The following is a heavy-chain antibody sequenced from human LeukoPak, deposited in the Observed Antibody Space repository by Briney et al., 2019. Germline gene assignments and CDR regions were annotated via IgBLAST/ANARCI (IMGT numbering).Heavy chain of an antibody. Sequence: PGRSLRLSCAASGFTFSNYGMHWVRQAPGKGLEWVAVIWFDESYKYYADSVKGRFTISRDNSSNTLYLQMTSLRVEDTAVYYCARAKRRDGYWAFFQHWGQGTLVTVSS. V-gene: IGHV3-33*01. J-gene: IGHJ1*01. CDR3: ARAKRRDGYWAFFQH. D-gene: IGHD5-24*01. CDR1: GFTFSNYG. CDR2: IWFDESYK.